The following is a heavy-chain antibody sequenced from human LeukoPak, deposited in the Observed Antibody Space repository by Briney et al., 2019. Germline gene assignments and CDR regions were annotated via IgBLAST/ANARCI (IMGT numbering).Heavy chain of an antibody. J-gene: IGHJ4*02. CDR1: GYSISSGYY. Sequence: SETLSLTCAVSGYSISSGYYWGWIRQPPRKGLEWIGSIYHSGSTYYNPSLKSRVTISVDTSKNQFSLKLSSVTAADTAVYYCARVGPRGSYGFDYWGQGTLVTVSS. V-gene: IGHV4-38-2*01. CDR3: ARVGPRGSYGFDY. CDR2: IYHSGST. D-gene: IGHD5-18*01.